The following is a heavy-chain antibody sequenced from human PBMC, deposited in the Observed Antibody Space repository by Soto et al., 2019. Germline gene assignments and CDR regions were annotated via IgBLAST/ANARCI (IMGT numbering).Heavy chain of an antibody. Sequence: LSLTCTVSDDSFRGADYYWSWIRQPLGKGPEWIGYTYYNGDTKYNPALKSRVTMSADTSKNQFSLRLSSVTAADTAVYFCARGPGYIDVWRTFDFWGRGILVTVSS. V-gene: IGHV4-30-4*01. D-gene: IGHD6-25*01. CDR3: ARGPGYIDVWRTFDF. CDR2: TYYNGDT. J-gene: IGHJ4*02. CDR1: DDSFRGADYY.